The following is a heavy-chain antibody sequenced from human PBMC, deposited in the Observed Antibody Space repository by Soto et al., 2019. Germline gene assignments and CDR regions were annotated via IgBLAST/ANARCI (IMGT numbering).Heavy chain of an antibody. CDR2: ISGSGDST. V-gene: IGHV3-23*01. CDR3: AKGVPGIAVAGTGYFQH. D-gene: IGHD6-19*01. Sequence: VGSLRLSCAASGFTFSSYRMNWVRQAPGKGLEWVSGISGSGDSTYYADSVKGRFTISRDNSKNTLYLQMNSLRAEDTAVYYCAKGVPGIAVAGTGYFQHWGQGTLVTVSS. CDR1: GFTFSSYR. J-gene: IGHJ1*01.